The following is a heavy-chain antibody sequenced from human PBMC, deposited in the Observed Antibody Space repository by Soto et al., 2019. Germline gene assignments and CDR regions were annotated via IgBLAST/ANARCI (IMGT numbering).Heavy chain of an antibody. CDR2: ISAYNGNT. D-gene: IGHD2-15*01. CDR3: ARSIIGYCSGGSCYAYFDI. J-gene: IGHJ3*02. CDR1: GYTFTSYG. Sequence: QVQLVQSGAEVKKPGASVKVSCKASGYTFTSYGISWVRQAPGQGLEWMGWISAYNGNTNYAQKLQGRVTMTTDTSTSTAYMELRSVRSDDTAVYYCARSIIGYCSGGSCYAYFDIWGQGTMVTVSS. V-gene: IGHV1-18*01.